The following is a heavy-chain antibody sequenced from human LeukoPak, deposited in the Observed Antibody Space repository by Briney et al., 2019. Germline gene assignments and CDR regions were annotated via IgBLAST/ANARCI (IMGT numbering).Heavy chain of an antibody. V-gene: IGHV4-59*08. Sequence: SETLCLTCTVSGGSISSYYWSWIRQPPGKGLEWIGYIYYSGSTNYNPSLKSRVTISVDTSKNQFSLKLGSVTAADTAVYYCARHIGARGTTGTDGPFDYWGQGTLVTVSS. CDR3: ARHIGARGTTGTDGPFDY. J-gene: IGHJ4*02. CDR2: IYYSGST. CDR1: GGSISSYY. D-gene: IGHD1-1*01.